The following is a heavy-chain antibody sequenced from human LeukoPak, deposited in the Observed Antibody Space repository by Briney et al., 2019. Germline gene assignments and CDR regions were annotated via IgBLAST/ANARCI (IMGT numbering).Heavy chain of an antibody. CDR1: GFTFSTYW. CDR3: ATVDMARIMY. D-gene: IGHD5-24*01. J-gene: IGHJ4*02. V-gene: IGHV3-7*01. Sequence: GGSLRLSCAASGFTFSTYWMSWVRQAPGKGLEWVANIKQDGGEKYYVDPVKGRFTISRDNAKNSLYLQMNTLGAEDRAVYYCATVDMARIMYWGQGTLVTVSS. CDR2: IKQDGGEK.